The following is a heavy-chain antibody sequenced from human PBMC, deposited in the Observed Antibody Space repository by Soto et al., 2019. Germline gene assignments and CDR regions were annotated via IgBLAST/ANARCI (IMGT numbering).Heavy chain of an antibody. J-gene: IGHJ5*02. CDR3: ARDGREWLLLPRWPGCWFDP. CDR1: GYTFTSYY. Sequence: GASVKVSCKASGYTFTSYYMHWVRQAPGQGLEWMGIINPSGGSTSYAQKFQGRVTMTRDTSTSTVYMELSSLRSEDTAVYYCARDGREWLLLPRWPGCWFDPWGQGTLVTVSS. V-gene: IGHV1-46*01. D-gene: IGHD3-22*01. CDR2: INPSGGST.